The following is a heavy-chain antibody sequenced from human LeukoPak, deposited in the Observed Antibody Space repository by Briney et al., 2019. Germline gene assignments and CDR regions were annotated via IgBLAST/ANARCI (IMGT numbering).Heavy chain of an antibody. CDR1: GFTFSSYG. J-gene: IGHJ6*03. D-gene: IGHD5-12*01. Sequence: GGSLRLSCAASGFTFSSYGMYWVRQAPGKGLEWVAFIRYDGSNKYYANSVKGRFTVSRDNSKNTLYLQMKSLRAEDTAVYYCAKGGGYEAQYYYYYLDVWGKGTTVTISS. CDR3: AKGGGYEAQYYYYYLDV. CDR2: IRYDGSNK. V-gene: IGHV3-30*02.